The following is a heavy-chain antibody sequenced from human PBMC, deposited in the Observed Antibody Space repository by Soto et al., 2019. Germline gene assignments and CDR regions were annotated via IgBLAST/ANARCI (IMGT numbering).Heavy chain of an antibody. CDR3: ARWGTTGGLDV. CDR2: TSYDGSNN. Sequence: QVQLVESGGGVVQPGTSLRLSCVGSGFTFRSYVIHWVRQAPGKGLEWVALTSYDGSNNFYGDSVKGRFTISRDNSRNTVELQMDSLSLEDTALDYCARWGTTGGLDVWGQGTLVSVSS. J-gene: IGHJ4*02. CDR1: GFTFRSYV. V-gene: IGHV3-33*05. D-gene: IGHD3-16*01.